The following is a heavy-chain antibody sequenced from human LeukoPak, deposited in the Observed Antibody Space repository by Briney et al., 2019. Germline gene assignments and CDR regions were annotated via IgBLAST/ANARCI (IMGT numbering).Heavy chain of an antibody. Sequence: QAGGSLRLSCAASGFTVSSNYMSWVRQAPGKGLEWVSVIYSGGSTYYADSVKDRFTISRDNSKNTLYLQMNSLRAEDTAVYYCARGFGYDSSGYYFILGAFDIWGQGTMVTVSS. CDR1: GFTVSSNY. CDR3: ARGFGYDSSGYYFILGAFDI. D-gene: IGHD3-22*01. J-gene: IGHJ3*02. CDR2: IYSGGST. V-gene: IGHV3-53*01.